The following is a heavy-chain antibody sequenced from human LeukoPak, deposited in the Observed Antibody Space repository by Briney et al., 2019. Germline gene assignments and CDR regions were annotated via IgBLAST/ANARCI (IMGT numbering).Heavy chain of an antibody. Sequence: GESLRLSCAASGFTFDDYAMNWVRQVPGRGLEWVSGINWNGRITEYADSVKDRFTISRQNTKNSLYLYMNSLGGEDTALYFCARGSVQLWLRDTYYYMDVWGKGTTVTVSS. CDR1: GFTFDDYA. D-gene: IGHD5-18*01. V-gene: IGHV3-20*04. J-gene: IGHJ6*03. CDR3: ARGSVQLWLRDTYYYMDV. CDR2: INWNGRIT.